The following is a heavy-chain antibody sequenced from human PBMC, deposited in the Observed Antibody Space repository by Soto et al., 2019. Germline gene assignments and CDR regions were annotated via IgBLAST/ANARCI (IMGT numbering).Heavy chain of an antibody. Sequence: GGSLRISCAASGFTFNNYAMNWVRQAPGMGLEWVATISNTGSSTNYADSVKGRFTISRDNARNTLHLQMNSLRAEDTAVYYCASTSGGKLDAFHIWGQGTMVTVSS. V-gene: IGHV3-23*01. CDR3: ASTSGGKLDAFHI. J-gene: IGHJ3*02. CDR1: GFTFNNYA. CDR2: ISNTGSST. D-gene: IGHD1-26*01.